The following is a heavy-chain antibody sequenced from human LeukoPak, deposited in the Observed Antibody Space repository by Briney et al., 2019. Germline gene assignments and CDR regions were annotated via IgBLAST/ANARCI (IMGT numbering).Heavy chain of an antibody. V-gene: IGHV1-8*01. CDR1: GDTFTSYD. Sequence: ASVKVSCEAPGDTFTSYDIHWVRQATGQGLEWMGWMNPKSGNTGYEPKFQGRVTMTRNTSISTAYMDLSSLRSEDTAVYFCARGNDGSGSNYYYALDVWGQGTTVTVSS. CDR3: ARGNDGSGSNYYYALDV. J-gene: IGHJ6*02. CDR2: MNPKSGNT. D-gene: IGHD6-25*01.